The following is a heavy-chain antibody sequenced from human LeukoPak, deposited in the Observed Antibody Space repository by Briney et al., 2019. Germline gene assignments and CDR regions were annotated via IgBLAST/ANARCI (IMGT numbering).Heavy chain of an antibody. J-gene: IGHJ5*02. CDR3: ARGPRSSQALRYNWFDP. CDR1: VYTFTSYG. Sequence: GASVKVSCKASVYTFTSYGSSWVRQAPGQALEWIGWINTNTANPPYTQAFTGRFVFSLDTSLSTAYLQICRLKAEATVVYYCARGPRSSQALRYNWFDPWGQGTLVTVSS. V-gene: IGHV7-4-1*01. CDR2: INTNTANP. D-gene: IGHD2-2*01.